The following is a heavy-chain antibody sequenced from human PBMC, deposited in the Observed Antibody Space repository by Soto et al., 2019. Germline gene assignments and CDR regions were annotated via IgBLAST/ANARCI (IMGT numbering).Heavy chain of an antibody. D-gene: IGHD2-15*01. V-gene: IGHV3-30*18. CDR2: ISYDGSNK. Sequence: GGSLRLSCAASGFTFSSYGMHWVRQAPGKGLEWVAVISYDGSNKYYADSVKGRFTISRDNSKNTLYLQMNSLRAEDTAVYYCAKAIGYCSGGSCSGRWGRYYYYGMDVWGQGTTVTVSS. CDR1: GFTFSSYG. J-gene: IGHJ6*02. CDR3: AKAIGYCSGGSCSGRWGRYYYYGMDV.